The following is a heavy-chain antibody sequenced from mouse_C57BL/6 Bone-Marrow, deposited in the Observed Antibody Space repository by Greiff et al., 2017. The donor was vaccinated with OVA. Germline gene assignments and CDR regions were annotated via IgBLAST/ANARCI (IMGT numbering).Heavy chain of an antibody. CDR3: ARHYRNYEAY. J-gene: IGHJ3*01. CDR1: GFTFSDYY. D-gene: IGHD2-5*01. V-gene: IGHV5-12*01. CDR2: ISNGGGST. Sequence: EVHLVESGGGLVQPGGSLKLSCAASGFTFSDYYMYWVRQTPEKRLEWVAYISNGGGSTYYPDTVKGRFTISRDNAKNTLYLQMSRLKSEDTAMYYWARHYRNYEAYWGQGTLVTVSA.